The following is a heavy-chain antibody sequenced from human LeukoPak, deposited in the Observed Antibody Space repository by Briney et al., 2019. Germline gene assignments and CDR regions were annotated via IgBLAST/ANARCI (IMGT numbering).Heavy chain of an antibody. J-gene: IGHJ4*02. CDR3: ARGGVYYGSSGYPDY. V-gene: IGHV3-48*01. CDR2: ISSSSSTI. CDR1: GFTFSSYS. D-gene: IGHD3-22*01. Sequence: GGSLRLSCAASGFTFSSYSMNWVRQAPGKGLEWVSYISSSSSTIYYADSVKGRFTISRDNAKNSLYLQMNSLRAEDTAVYYCARGGVYYGSSGYPDYWGQGTLVTVSS.